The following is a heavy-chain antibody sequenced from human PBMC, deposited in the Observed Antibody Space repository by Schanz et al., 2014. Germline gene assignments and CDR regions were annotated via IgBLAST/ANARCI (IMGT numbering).Heavy chain of an antibody. J-gene: IGHJ4*02. CDR2: ISGSGAST. V-gene: IGHV3-23*04. Sequence: EVQLVESGGGLVQPGGSLRLSCAASGFIFSNSWMSWVRQASGKGLEWVSAISGSGASTYYADSVKGRFTISRDNSKNTLYLQINNLRAEDTAVYYCAYYDVLTGFDYWGQGTQVTVSS. CDR3: AYYDVLTGFDY. CDR1: GFIFSNSW. D-gene: IGHD3-9*01.